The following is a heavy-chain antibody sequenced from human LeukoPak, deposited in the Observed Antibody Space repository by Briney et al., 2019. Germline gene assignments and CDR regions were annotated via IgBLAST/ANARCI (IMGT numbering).Heavy chain of an antibody. D-gene: IGHD3-10*01. CDR3: ARGRVFGWPITMVRVREGYDY. CDR2: IIPIFGTA. V-gene: IGHV1-69*13. J-gene: IGHJ4*02. CDR1: GGTFSSYA. Sequence: ASVKVSCKASGGTFSSYAISWVRQAPGQGLEWMGGIIPIFGTANYAQKFQGRVTITADESTSTAYMELSSLRSEDTAVYYCARGRVFGWPITMVRVREGYDYWGQGTLVTVSS.